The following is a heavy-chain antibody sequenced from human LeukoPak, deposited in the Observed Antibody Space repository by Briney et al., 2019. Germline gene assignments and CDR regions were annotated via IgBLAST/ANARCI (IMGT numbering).Heavy chain of an antibody. D-gene: IGHD1-26*01. CDR3: VRWSGTYPLYYLDY. CDR2: IRHDGGDK. V-gene: IGHV3-30*02. Sequence: GGSLRPSCATSGYTFSSHGLHWVSQAPGKGLECVASIRHDGGDKYYSESVKGRFTISKDNTKNRLFLYMNSLRPEDTAVYYCVRWSGTYPLYYLDYWGQGTLVTVSS. CDR1: GYTFSSHG. J-gene: IGHJ4*02.